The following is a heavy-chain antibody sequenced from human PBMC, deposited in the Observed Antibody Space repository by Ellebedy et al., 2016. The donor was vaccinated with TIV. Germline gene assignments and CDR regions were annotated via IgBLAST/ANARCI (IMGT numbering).Heavy chain of an antibody. V-gene: IGHV5-51*01. J-gene: IGHJ4*02. CDR2: VYPGDSDI. CDR3: ARLSNGYGDDY. Sequence: GESLKISXQASGYNFLGYWVAWVRQMPGKGLEWMGMVYPGDSDIRYSPSFRGQVSISADNSLNTAYLQWSSLKASDSAIYYCARLSNGYGDDYWGQGTLVSVSS. D-gene: IGHD3-22*01. CDR1: GYNFLGYW.